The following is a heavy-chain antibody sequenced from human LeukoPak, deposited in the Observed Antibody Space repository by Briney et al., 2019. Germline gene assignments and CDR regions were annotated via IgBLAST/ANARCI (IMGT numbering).Heavy chain of an antibody. CDR3: ARVCNTIACYGGNFDY. CDR1: GFTFSDHY. V-gene: IGHV3-72*01. J-gene: IGHJ4*02. CDR2: IRDKGNRYTT. Sequence: QPGGSLRLSCAASGFTFSDHYMDWVRQAPGKGLEWVGRIRDKGNRYTTEYAASAKGRFTISRDDAKKSLYLQMNSLKTEDTAMYYCARVCNTIACYGGNFDYWGQGTLVTVSS. D-gene: IGHD2-2*01.